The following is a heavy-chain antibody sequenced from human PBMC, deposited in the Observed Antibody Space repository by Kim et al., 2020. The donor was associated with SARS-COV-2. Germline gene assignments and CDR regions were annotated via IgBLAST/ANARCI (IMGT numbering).Heavy chain of an antibody. D-gene: IGHD2-15*01. J-gene: IGHJ4*02. V-gene: IGHV1-46*01. CDR3: ARDPDCSGGSCYQGGDNY. CDR1: GYTFTSYY. CDR2: INPSGGST. Sequence: ASVKVSCKASGYTFTSYYIHWVRQAPGQGLEWMGIINPSGGSTSYAQKFQGRVTMTRDTSTSTVYMELSSLRSEDTAVYYCARDPDCSGGSCYQGGDNYWGQGTLVTVSS.